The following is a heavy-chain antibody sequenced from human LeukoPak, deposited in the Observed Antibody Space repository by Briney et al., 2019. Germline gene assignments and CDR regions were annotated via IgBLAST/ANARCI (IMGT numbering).Heavy chain of an antibody. D-gene: IGHD3-22*01. J-gene: IGHJ4*02. V-gene: IGHV1-69*13. CDR1: GGTFSSYA. Sequence: EASVKVSCKASGGTFSSYAISWVRQAPGQGLEWMGGIIPIFGTANYAQKFQGRVTITADESTSTAYMELSSLRSEDTAVYYCARETADYYDSSGYYTTFDYWGQGTLVTVSS. CDR3: ARETADYYDSSGYYTTFDY. CDR2: IIPIFGTA.